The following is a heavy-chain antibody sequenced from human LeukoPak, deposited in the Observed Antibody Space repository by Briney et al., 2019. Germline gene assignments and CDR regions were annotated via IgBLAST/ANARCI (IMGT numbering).Heavy chain of an antibody. D-gene: IGHD6-13*01. CDR2: ISGSGGST. V-gene: IGHV3-23*01. Sequence: GGSLRLSCAASGFTFSSYAMSWVRQAPGKGLEWVSAISGSGGSTYYADSVKGRFTISRDNSKNTLYLQMNSLRAEDTAVYYCAISIVAAGSYYYYGMDVWGQGTTVTVSS. J-gene: IGHJ6*02. CDR3: AISIVAAGSYYYYGMDV. CDR1: GFTFSSYA.